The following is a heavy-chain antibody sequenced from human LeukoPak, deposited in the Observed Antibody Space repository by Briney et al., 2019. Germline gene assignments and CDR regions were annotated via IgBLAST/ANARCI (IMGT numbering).Heavy chain of an antibody. V-gene: IGHV1-18*01. D-gene: IGHD4-17*01. Sequence: ASVKVSCKASGYTFTSYGISWVRQAPGQGLEWMGRISAYNGNTDYAQKLQGRVTMTTDTSTSTAYMELRSLRSDDTAVYYCARVADYAEYFQHWGQGTLVTVSS. CDR1: GYTFTSYG. CDR2: ISAYNGNT. J-gene: IGHJ1*01. CDR3: ARVADYAEYFQH.